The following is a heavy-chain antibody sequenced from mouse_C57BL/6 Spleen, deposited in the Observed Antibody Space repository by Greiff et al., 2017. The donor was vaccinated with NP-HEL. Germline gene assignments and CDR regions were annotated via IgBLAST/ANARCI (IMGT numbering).Heavy chain of an antibody. CDR1: GFNIKDYY. CDR3: TTTSLDSSGFDY. Sequence: EVQLQQSGAELVRPGASVKLSCTASGFNIKDYYMHWVKQRPEQGLEWIGRIDPEDGDTEYAPKFQGKATMTADTSSNTAYLQLSSLTSEDTAVYYCTTTSLDSSGFDYWGQGTTLTVSS. D-gene: IGHD3-2*02. CDR2: IDPEDGDT. V-gene: IGHV14-1*01. J-gene: IGHJ2*01.